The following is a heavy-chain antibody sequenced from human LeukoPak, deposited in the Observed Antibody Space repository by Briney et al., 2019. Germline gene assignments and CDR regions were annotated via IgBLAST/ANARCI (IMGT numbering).Heavy chain of an antibody. CDR3: AREGDGDYPGWCFDL. CDR2: IWYDGSNK. CDR1: GFTFSSYG. Sequence: GGSLRLSCAASGFTFSSYGMHWVRQAPGKGLEWVAVIWYDGSNKYYADSVKGRFTISRGNSKNTLYLQMNSLRAEDTAVYYCAREGDGDYPGWCFDLWGRGTLVTVSS. V-gene: IGHV3-33*01. J-gene: IGHJ2*01. D-gene: IGHD4-17*01.